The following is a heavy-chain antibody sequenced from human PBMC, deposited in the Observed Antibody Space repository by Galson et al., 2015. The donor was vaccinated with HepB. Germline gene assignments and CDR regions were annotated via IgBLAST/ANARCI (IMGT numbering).Heavy chain of an antibody. D-gene: IGHD3-22*01. CDR2: ISGYNGNT. Sequence: SVKVSCKASGYTFSTYGISWVRQAPGQGLEWMGWISGYNGNTYYAQKFQGRVTMTRDTSTSTAYMELRSLRSDDTAVYYCARDLYYYDSSGYYSDVFDIWGQGTMVTVSS. CDR1: GYTFSTYG. J-gene: IGHJ3*02. V-gene: IGHV1-18*04. CDR3: ARDLYYYDSSGYYSDVFDI.